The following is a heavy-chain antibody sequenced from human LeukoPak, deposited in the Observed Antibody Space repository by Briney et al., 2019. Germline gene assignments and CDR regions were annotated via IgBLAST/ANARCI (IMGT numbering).Heavy chain of an antibody. CDR3: TFHYYDSSGPDAFDI. CDR1: GFTFCTYG. J-gene: IGHJ3*02. D-gene: IGHD3-22*01. CDR2: TSYDGSNK. V-gene: IGHV3-30*03. Sequence: PGGSPRPSCAASGFTFCTYGMHWVRQAPGKGLGWVAATSYDGSNKYYADSVKGRFTISRDNSKNTLFLQMNSLRAEDTAVYYCTFHYYDSSGPDAFDIWGQGTMVTVSS.